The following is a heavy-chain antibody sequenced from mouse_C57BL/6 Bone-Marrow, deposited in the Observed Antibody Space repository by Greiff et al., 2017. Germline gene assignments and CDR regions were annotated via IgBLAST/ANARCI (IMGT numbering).Heavy chain of an antibody. Sequence: EVKVEESGGGLVQPGESLKLSCESNEYEFPSHDMSWVRKTPEKRLELVAAINSDGGSTYYPDTMERRFIISRDNTKKTLYLQMRSLRSEDTALYYCARHDCDEAMDYWGQGTSVTVSS. D-gene: IGHD2-4*01. V-gene: IGHV5-2*03. J-gene: IGHJ4*01. CDR2: INSDGGST. CDR3: ARHDCDEAMDY. CDR1: EYEFPSHD.